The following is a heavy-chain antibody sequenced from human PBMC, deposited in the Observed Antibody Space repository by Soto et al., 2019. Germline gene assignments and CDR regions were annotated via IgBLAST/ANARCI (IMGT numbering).Heavy chain of an antibody. V-gene: IGHV3-64D*06. D-gene: IGHD3-10*01. J-gene: IGHJ4*02. CDR1: GFPFSSYA. Sequence: PGGSQRLPCTASGFPFSSYAMHWVRQAPGKGLEYVSAISSNGGSTYYADSVKGRFTISRDNSKNTLYLQMSSLRPEDTAVYYCVKDHGTAMIRGGLDSWGQGALVTVSS. CDR2: ISSNGGST. CDR3: VKDHGTAMIRGGLDS.